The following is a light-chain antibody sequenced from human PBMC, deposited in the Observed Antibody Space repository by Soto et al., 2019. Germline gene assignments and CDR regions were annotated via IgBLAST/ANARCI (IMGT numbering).Light chain of an antibody. J-gene: IGKJ2*01. CDR1: QSLLHSSNNKNY. Sequence: DIVMTQSPDSLAVSLGERATINCKSSQSLLHSSNNKNYLAWYQQKAGQPPKVLIYWASTRESGVPDRFSGSGSGKDFTLTISSLQAEDVAVYYCQQYYSTLRTFGQGTKLEIK. CDR2: WAS. CDR3: QQYYSTLRT. V-gene: IGKV4-1*01.